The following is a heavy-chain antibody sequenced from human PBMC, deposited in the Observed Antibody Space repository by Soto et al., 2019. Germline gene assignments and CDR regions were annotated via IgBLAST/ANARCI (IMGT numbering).Heavy chain of an antibody. Sequence: EVQLLESGGGLVQPGGPLRHSCAATGFTFNSYVMSWVRQAPGKGLEWVSGISGSGSDTYYADSVKGRFTISRDNSKNTLYLQRNSLRAEDTALYYCTKNGRSGGSGPNWFDPWGQGTLVTVSS. D-gene: IGHD2-15*01. CDR2: ISGSGSDT. CDR3: TKNGRSGGSGPNWFDP. J-gene: IGHJ5*02. CDR1: GFTFNSYV. V-gene: IGHV3-23*01.